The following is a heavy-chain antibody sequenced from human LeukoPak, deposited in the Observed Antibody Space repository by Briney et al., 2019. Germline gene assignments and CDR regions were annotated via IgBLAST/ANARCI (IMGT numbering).Heavy chain of an antibody. D-gene: IGHD5-18*01. Sequence: PGGSLRLSCAASGFTFSSYRMNWVRQAPGKGLEWVSYISSSSSTIYYADSVKGRFTISRDNAKNSLYLQMNSLRAEDTAVYYCARARSSYGYGYAFDIWGQGTMVTVSS. V-gene: IGHV3-48*01. J-gene: IGHJ3*02. CDR1: GFTFSSYR. CDR2: ISSSSSTI. CDR3: ARARSSYGYGYAFDI.